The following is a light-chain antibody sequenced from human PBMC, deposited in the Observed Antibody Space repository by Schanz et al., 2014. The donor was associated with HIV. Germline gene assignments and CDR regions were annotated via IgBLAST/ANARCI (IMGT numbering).Light chain of an antibody. J-gene: IGLJ2*01. V-gene: IGLV9-49*01. CDR3: GADHGTGSTFVWV. Sequence: QSVLTQPPSASASLGASVTLTCTLSNGYSDYKVDWYQQRPGKGPRFVMRVGTGGIVGSKGDGIPDRFSVLGSGLNRYLTIKNIQEEDESDYHCGADHGTGSTFVWVFGGGTKLTVL. CDR1: NGYSDYK. CDR2: VGTGGIVG.